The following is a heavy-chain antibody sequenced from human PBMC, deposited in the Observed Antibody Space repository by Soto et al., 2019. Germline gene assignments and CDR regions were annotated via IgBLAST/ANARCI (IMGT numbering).Heavy chain of an antibody. D-gene: IGHD3-16*01. CDR1: GYNFNTYG. J-gene: IGHJ4*02. Sequence: QVQLMQSGAEVRRPGTSMRISCTTSGYNFNTYGIIWVRQAPGQGLEWMGWISGYNGYTEYEQNFEDRVTFSTGPSTSTAFLELRNLRSGDTALYFCARDRDYSHTDAHIDYWGQGTLVTVSS. CDR3: ARDRDYSHTDAHIDY. V-gene: IGHV1-18*01. CDR2: ISGYNGYT.